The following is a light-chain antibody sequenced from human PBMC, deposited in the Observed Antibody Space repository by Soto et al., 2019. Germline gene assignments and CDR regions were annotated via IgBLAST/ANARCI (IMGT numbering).Light chain of an antibody. Sequence: QSVLSQPPSASGTPGQTVIISCSGSRSDIGSNSVNWYQHLPGTAPRLLIYNNNQRPSGVPDRFSGSKSGTSPSLAISGPQSEDEADYYCAAWDDSLTGPVFGTGTKVTVL. CDR2: NNN. CDR1: RSDIGSNS. V-gene: IGLV1-44*01. CDR3: AAWDDSLTGPV. J-gene: IGLJ1*01.